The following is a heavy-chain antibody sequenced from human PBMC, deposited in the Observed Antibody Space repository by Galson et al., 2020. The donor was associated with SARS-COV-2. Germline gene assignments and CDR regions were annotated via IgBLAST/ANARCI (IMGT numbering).Heavy chain of an antibody. J-gene: IGHJ4*02. CDR3: VRGEVQTLDY. V-gene: IGHV1-69*13. Sequence: SVKVSCKASGGTFSSSDVNWVRQAPGQGLEWLGRFIPVFPTATYAQKFQGRVTITADEPTTPAYMELTSLRSDDTALYFCVRGEVQTLDYWGQGTLVTVSS. CDR2: FIPVFPTA. CDR1: GGTFSSSD. D-gene: IGHD1-1*01.